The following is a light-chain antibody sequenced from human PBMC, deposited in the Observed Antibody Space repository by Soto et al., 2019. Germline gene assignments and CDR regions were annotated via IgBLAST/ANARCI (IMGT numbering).Light chain of an antibody. V-gene: IGKV3-15*01. Sequence: EVVMTQSPATLSVSPGERATLSCRASQSVSSNLAWYQQKPGQAPRLLIYGASTRATGFAARFSGSGSGTEFTLTISSLQSEDFAFYYCQQYNNWPTFGQGTKVEIK. CDR1: QSVSSN. CDR3: QQYNNWPT. J-gene: IGKJ1*01. CDR2: GAS.